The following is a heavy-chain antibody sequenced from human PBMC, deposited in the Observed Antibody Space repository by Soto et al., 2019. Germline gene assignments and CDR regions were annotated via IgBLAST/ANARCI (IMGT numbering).Heavy chain of an antibody. J-gene: IGHJ2*01. CDR2: IIPILGIA. D-gene: IGHD4-17*01. V-gene: IGHV1-69*02. Sequence: QVQLVQSGAEVKKPGSSVKVSCKASGGTFSSYTISWVRQAPGQGLEWMGRIIPILGIANYAQKFQGRVTITADKSPGQAYLGRGSLRFEDRAVYYGAGGGGGGDSVDYATWYFDPWGRGTLVTVPS. CDR3: AGGGGGGDSVDYATWYFDP. CDR1: GGTFSSYT.